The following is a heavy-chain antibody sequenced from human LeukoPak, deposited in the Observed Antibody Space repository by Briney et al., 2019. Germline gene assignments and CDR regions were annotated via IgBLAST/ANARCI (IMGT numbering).Heavy chain of an antibody. J-gene: IGHJ4*02. D-gene: IGHD2-21*01. CDR3: TTRILFHESIIDY. V-gene: IGHV3-15*01. Sequence: PGGCLRLSWAAAGFTVGNAGMSWGRQARGKGRGWGGRIKRKTDGRTTDYAAPVKGRFTISRDDSKNTLYLQMNSLKTEDTAVYYCTTRILFHESIIDYWGQGTLVTVSS. CDR1: GFTVGNAG. CDR2: IKRKTDGRTT.